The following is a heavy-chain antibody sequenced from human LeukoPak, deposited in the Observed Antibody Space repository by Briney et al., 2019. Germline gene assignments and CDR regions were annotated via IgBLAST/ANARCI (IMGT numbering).Heavy chain of an antibody. J-gene: IGHJ4*02. CDR2: ISSSSSYI. CDR3: ARQGGDCSGGSCYTYYYFDS. Sequence: GGSLRLSCAAPGFTFSSYSMNWVRQAPGKGLEWVSSISSSSSYIYYADSVKGRFTISRDNAKNSLYLQMNSLRAEDTAVYSCARQGGDCSGGSCYTYYYFDSWGQGTLVTVSS. D-gene: IGHD2-15*01. CDR1: GFTFSSYS. V-gene: IGHV3-21*01.